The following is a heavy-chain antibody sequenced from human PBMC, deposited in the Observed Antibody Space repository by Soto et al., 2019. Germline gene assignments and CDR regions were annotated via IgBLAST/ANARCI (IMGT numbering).Heavy chain of an antibody. D-gene: IGHD4-17*01. Sequence: EVQLVESGGGLVKPGGSLRLSCAASGFTFSSYSMNWVRQAPGKGLEWVSSISSSSSYIYYADSVKGRFTISRDNAKNSLYLKMNSLRAEDTAVYYCARVPLQTTVTTHYYYYGMDVWGQGTTVTVSS. CDR2: ISSSSSYI. CDR3: ARVPLQTTVTTHYYYYGMDV. CDR1: GFTFSSYS. J-gene: IGHJ6*02. V-gene: IGHV3-21*01.